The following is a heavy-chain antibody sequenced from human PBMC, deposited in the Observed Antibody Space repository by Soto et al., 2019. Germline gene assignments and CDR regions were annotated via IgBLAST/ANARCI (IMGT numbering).Heavy chain of an antibody. V-gene: IGHV4-30-4*01. D-gene: IGHD1-1*01. J-gene: IGHJ5*02. CDR2: IYYSGST. CDR3: AREYTGAFNWFDP. CDR1: GGSISSGDYY. Sequence: SETLSLTCTVSGGSISSGDYYWSWIRQPPGKGLEWIGYIYYSGSTYYNPSLKSRVTISVDTSKNQFSLKLSSVTAADTAVYYCAREYTGAFNWFDPWGQGTLVTVSS.